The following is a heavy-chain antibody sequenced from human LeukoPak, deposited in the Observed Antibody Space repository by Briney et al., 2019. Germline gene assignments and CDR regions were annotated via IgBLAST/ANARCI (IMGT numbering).Heavy chain of an antibody. CDR1: GFSLSTSGVG. D-gene: IGHD5-18*01. J-gene: IGHJ4*02. V-gene: IGHV2-5*01. CDR2: IYWNDDK. CDR3: AHRPDTAMVFYFDY. Sequence: SGPTLVKPTQTLTLTCTFSGFSLSTSGVGVGWIRQPPGKALEWLALIYWNDDKRYSPSLKSRLTITKDTSKNQVVLTMTNMDPVDTATYYCAHRPDTAMVFYFDYWGQGTLVTVSS.